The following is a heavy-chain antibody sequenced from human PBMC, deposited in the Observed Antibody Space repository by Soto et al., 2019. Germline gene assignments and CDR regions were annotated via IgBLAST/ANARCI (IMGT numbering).Heavy chain of an antibody. Sequence: GGSLRLSCGVSGFSVSNNMNWVRQAPGKGLEWVSVIYTAGGTFYADSVKGRFTISRDNSKNTLYLQMSNLRADDTAVYYCARDTSGPLNLWGQGSLVTVSS. J-gene: IGHJ5*02. CDR2: IYTAGGT. CDR3: ARDTSGPLNL. V-gene: IGHV3-53*01. CDR1: GFSVSNN. D-gene: IGHD6-19*01.